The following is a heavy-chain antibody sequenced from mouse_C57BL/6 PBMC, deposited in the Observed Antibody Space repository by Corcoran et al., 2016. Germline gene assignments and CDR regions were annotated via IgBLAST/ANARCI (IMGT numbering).Heavy chain of an antibody. V-gene: IGHV3-6*01. D-gene: IGHD1-1*01. CDR1: GYSITSGYY. CDR3: AYYGSSSDV. J-gene: IGHJ1*03. CDR2: ISYDGSN. Sequence: DVQLQESGPGLVKPSQSLSLTCSVTGYSITSGYYRNWIRQFPGNKLEWMGYISYDGSNNYNPSLKNRISITRDTSKNQFFLKLNSVTTEDTATYYCAYYGSSSDVWGTGTTVTVSS.